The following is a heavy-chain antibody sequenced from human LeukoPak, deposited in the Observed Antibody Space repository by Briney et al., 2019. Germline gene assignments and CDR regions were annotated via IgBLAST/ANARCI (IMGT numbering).Heavy chain of an antibody. CDR3: AREGQWLPDWFDP. D-gene: IGHD6-19*01. Sequence: PSETLSLTCTVSGGSISGYYWSWIRQPPGQGLEWIGYIHYSGSTNYNPSLKSRVTISLGMSKNQFSLKLNSVTAADTAVYYCAREGQWLPDWFDPWGQGTLVTVSS. J-gene: IGHJ5*02. CDR1: GGSISGYY. V-gene: IGHV4-59*01. CDR2: IHYSGST.